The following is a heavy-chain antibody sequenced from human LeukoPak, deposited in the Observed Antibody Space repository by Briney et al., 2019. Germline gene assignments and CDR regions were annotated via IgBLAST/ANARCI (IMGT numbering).Heavy chain of an antibody. D-gene: IGHD6-19*01. Sequence: PGGSLRLSCAASGFTFSSYDIHWVRQATGKGLEWVSGIGTAGEIYYPGSVKGRFTISRENAENSLYLQMNSLRAGDTAVYYCATGEFLIAVAGPNAFDIWGQGTMVTVSS. CDR3: ATGEFLIAVAGPNAFDI. CDR1: GFTFSSYD. J-gene: IGHJ3*02. CDR2: IGTAGEI. V-gene: IGHV3-13*01.